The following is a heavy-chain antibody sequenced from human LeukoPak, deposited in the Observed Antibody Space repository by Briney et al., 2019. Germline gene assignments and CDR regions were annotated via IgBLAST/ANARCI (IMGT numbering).Heavy chain of an antibody. D-gene: IGHD3-22*01. CDR2: ISGSGGST. CDR3: AKQYDSSGYYCFDY. V-gene: IGHV3-23*01. CDR1: GFTFSNFA. J-gene: IGHJ4*02. Sequence: GGSLRLSCAPSGFTFSNFAMHWVRQAPGKGLEWVSAISGSGGSTYYADSVKGRFTISRDNSKNTLYLQMNSLRAEDTAVYYCAKQYDSSGYYCFDYWGQGTLVTVSS.